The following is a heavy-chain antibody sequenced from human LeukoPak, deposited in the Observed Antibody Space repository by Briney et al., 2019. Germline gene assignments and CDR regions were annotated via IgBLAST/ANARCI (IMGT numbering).Heavy chain of an antibody. CDR1: RFTFTSSA. J-gene: IGHJ4*02. V-gene: IGHV1-58*02. Sequence: SVKVSCKASRFTFTSSAMQWVRQARGQRLEWIGWIVVGSGNTNYAQKFQERVTITRDMSTSTAYMELSSLRSEDTAVYYCARGRRDSGYDLDYWGQGTLVTVSS. CDR3: ARGRRDSGYDLDY. D-gene: IGHD5-12*01. CDR2: IVVGSGNT.